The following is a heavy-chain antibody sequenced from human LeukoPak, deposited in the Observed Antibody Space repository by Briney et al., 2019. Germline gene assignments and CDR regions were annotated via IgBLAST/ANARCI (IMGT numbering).Heavy chain of an antibody. CDR2: ISSSGSTI. Sequence: GGSLRLSCAASGFTFSSYEMNWVRQAPGKRLEGVSYISSSGSTIYYADSVKGRFTISRDNAKNSLYLQMNSLRAEDTAVYYCARDSSSSDFDYWGQGTLVTVPS. D-gene: IGHD6-13*01. V-gene: IGHV3-48*03. CDR3: ARDSSSSDFDY. CDR1: GFTFSSYE. J-gene: IGHJ4*02.